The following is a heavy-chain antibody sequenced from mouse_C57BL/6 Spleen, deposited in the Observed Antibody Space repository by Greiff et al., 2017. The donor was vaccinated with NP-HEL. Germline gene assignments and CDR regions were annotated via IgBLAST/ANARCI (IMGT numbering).Heavy chain of an antibody. V-gene: IGHV14-3*01. Sequence: VQLQQSGAELVRPGASVKLSCTASGFNIKDDYMHWVKQRPEQGLEWIGRIDPANGNTKYAPKFQGKATITADTSSNTAYLQLSSLTSEDTAIYYCARDWDGFAYWGQGTLVTVSA. J-gene: IGHJ3*01. CDR3: ARDWDGFAY. D-gene: IGHD4-1*01. CDR2: IDPANGNT. CDR1: GFNIKDDY.